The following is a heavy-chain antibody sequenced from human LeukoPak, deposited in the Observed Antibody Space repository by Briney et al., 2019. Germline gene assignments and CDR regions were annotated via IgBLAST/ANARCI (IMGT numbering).Heavy chain of an antibody. V-gene: IGHV3-23*01. D-gene: IGHD2-2*01. J-gene: IGHJ4*02. CDR3: ARDYPALGYCTSSTCSFFDY. CDR1: GFTFPSYA. CDR2: ISDSSYST. Sequence: GGSLRLSCAASGFTFPSYAMSWVRQAPGKGLEWVSAISDSSYSTFYADSVKGRFTVSRDDSQYTLSLQMNGLRAEDTAVYYCARDYPALGYCTSSTCSFFDYWGQGILVTVSS.